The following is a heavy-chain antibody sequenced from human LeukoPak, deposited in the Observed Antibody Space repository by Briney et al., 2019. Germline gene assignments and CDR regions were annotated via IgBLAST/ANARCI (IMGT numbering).Heavy chain of an antibody. J-gene: IGHJ3*02. CDR1: GFTFSRCK. Sequence: GGSLRLSCVASGFTFSRCKMHWVRQGPGKGLMWVSRLNSDGSGTTYADSVKGRFTISRDNAKNTLYLQMNSLRAEDTAVYYCSRAKYYYGSGSYYDAFDIWGQGTMVTVSS. V-gene: IGHV3-74*01. D-gene: IGHD3-10*01. CDR3: SRAKYYYGSGSYYDAFDI. CDR2: LNSDGSGT.